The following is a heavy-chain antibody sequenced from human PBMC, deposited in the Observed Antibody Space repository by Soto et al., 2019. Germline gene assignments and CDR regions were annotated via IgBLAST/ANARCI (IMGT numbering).Heavy chain of an antibody. D-gene: IGHD4-17*01. CDR3: ARGRSTTVTGDAFDI. CDR1: GGSFSGYY. V-gene: IGHV4-34*01. CDR2: INHSGST. J-gene: IGHJ3*02. Sequence: PSDTLCLTCAVSGGSFSGYYWSWIRQPPGKGLEWIGEINHSGSTNYNPSLKSRVTISVDTSKNQFSLKLSSVTAADTAVYYCARGRSTTVTGDAFDIWGQGTMVTVSS.